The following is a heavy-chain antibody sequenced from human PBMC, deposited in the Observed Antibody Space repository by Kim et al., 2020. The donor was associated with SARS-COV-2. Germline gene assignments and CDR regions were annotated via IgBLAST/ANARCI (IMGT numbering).Heavy chain of an antibody. D-gene: IGHD3-10*01. V-gene: IGHV3-30*01. Sequence: SVKGRFTISRDNSKNTLYLQMNSLRAEDTAVYYCARDGSPLWFRECQFDYWGQGTLVTVSS. J-gene: IGHJ4*02. CDR3: ARDGSPLWFRECQFDY.